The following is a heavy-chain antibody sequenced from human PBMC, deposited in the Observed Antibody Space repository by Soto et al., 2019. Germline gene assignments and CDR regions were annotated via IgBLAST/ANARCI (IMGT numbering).Heavy chain of an antibody. D-gene: IGHD3-10*01. J-gene: IGHJ4*02. CDR1: GYTFTSYG. Sequence: QVQLVQSGAEVKKPGASVKVSCKASGYTFTSYGISWVRQAPGQGLEWMGWISAYNGNTNYAQKLQGRVTMTTDTYTGTAYMELRSLRSDDTAVYYCARDLGSRELLSWSPRQPIDYWGKGTLVTVSS. V-gene: IGHV1-18*01. CDR2: ISAYNGNT. CDR3: ARDLGSRELLSWSPRQPIDY.